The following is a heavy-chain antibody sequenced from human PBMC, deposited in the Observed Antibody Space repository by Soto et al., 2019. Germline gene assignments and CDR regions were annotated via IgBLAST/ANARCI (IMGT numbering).Heavy chain of an antibody. Sequence: QITLRESGPALVRPTRTLTLTCSFSGFSLSSNGVGVGWISQPPGKALEWLALIYWDDDHRYCPSLKTRLTITKDTSKNLVVPTMTNLDPVDTATFYCAREMYYSTYFDSWGQGTLVTVSS. D-gene: IGHD3-10*01. J-gene: IGHJ4*02. CDR1: GFSLSSNGVG. V-gene: IGHV2-5*02. CDR2: IYWDDDH. CDR3: AREMYYSTYFDS.